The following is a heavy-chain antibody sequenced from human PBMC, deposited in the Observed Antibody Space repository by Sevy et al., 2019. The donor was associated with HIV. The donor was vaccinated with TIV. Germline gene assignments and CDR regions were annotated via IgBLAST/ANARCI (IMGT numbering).Heavy chain of an antibody. J-gene: IGHJ6*02. V-gene: IGHV3-48*02. CDR2: ISSSSSTI. Sequence: GGSLRLSCAASGFTFSSYSMNWVRQAPGRGLEWVSYISSSSSTIYYADSVKGRSTISRENAKNSGLLQMNSLRDEDTAVYYCARTSGDSSGYYYGIFRNYYYGMDVWGQGTTVTVSS. CDR3: ARTSGDSSGYYYGIFRNYYYGMDV. CDR1: GFTFSSYS. D-gene: IGHD3-22*01.